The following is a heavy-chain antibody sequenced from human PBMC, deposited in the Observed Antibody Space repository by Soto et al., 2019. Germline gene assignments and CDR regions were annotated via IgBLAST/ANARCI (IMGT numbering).Heavy chain of an antibody. Sequence: GASVKVSCKASGGTFSSYAISWVRQAPGQGLEWMGGIIPIFGTANYAQKFQGRVTITADESTSTAYMELSSLRSEDTAVYYCARIYGSGSYPRYYFAYWGQGTLVTVSS. J-gene: IGHJ4*02. D-gene: IGHD3-10*01. V-gene: IGHV1-69*13. CDR3: ARIYGSGSYPRYYFAY. CDR2: IIPIFGTA. CDR1: GGTFSSYA.